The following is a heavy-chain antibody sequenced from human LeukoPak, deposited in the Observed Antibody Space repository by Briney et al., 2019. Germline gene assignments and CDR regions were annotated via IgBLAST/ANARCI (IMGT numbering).Heavy chain of an antibody. CDR3: ARDVNYAFDY. J-gene: IGHJ4*02. CDR1: GYSFTRNG. CDR2: ISTNSGNT. Sequence: ASVKVSCKPSGYSFTRNGISWVRQAPGQGLEWMGWISTNSGNTNYAQKFQDRVTLTTDTSTSIAYMELRSLRSDDTAVYYCARDVNYAFDYWGQGTLVTVSS. D-gene: IGHD3-16*01. V-gene: IGHV1-18*01.